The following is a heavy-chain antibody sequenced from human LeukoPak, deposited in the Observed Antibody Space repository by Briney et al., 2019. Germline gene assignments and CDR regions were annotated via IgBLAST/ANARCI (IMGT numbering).Heavy chain of an antibody. CDR1: GFTFSDYY. Sequence: KPGGSLRLSCAASGFTFSDYYMSWIRQAPGKGLEWVSYISSSSSYTNYADSVKGRFTISRDNAKNSLYLQMNSLRAEDTAVYYCARDRGSGSYTWFDPWGQGTLVTVSS. CDR3: ARDRGSGSYTWFDP. D-gene: IGHD3-10*01. J-gene: IGHJ5*02. CDR2: ISSSSSYT. V-gene: IGHV3-11*06.